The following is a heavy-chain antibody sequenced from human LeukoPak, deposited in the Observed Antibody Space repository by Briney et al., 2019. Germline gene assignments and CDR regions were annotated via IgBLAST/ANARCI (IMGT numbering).Heavy chain of an antibody. J-gene: IGHJ4*02. Sequence: GGSLRLSCAASGFTVSNDYMSWVRQAPGKGLEWVSTVSDFGGSTYYADSVKGRFTISRDNSKNTLYLQMNSLRAEDTAVYYCATYYYDSSGYSVFDYWGQGTLVTVSS. D-gene: IGHD3-22*01. V-gene: IGHV3-23*01. CDR3: ATYYYDSSGYSVFDY. CDR1: GFTVSNDY. CDR2: VSDFGGST.